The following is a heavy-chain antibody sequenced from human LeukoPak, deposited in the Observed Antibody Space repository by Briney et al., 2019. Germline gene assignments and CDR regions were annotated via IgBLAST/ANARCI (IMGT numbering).Heavy chain of an antibody. CDR2: ISYDGSNK. D-gene: IGHD2-21*02. V-gene: IGHV3-30*04. CDR3: ASSLNHPVVVTAPLDY. CDR1: GFTFSSYA. J-gene: IGHJ4*02. Sequence: PGGSLRLSCAASGFTFSSYAMHWVRQAPGKGLEWVAVISYDGSNKYYADSVKGRFTISRDNSKNTLYLQMNSLRAEDTAVYYCASSLNHPVVVTAPLDYWGQGTLVTVSS.